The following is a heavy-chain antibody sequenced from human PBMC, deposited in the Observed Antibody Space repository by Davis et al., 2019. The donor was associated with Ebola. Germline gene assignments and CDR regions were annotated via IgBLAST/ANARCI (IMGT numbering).Heavy chain of an antibody. CDR3: ASGDGRGSSYDMDV. CDR2: IKHDGGEK. Sequence: GGSLRLSCAASGFIFSNYWMSWVRQAPGKGPEWVAIIKHDGGEKYYVDSVKGRFTISRDNAKNSLFLQMNSLRAEDTALYYCASGDGRGSSYDMDVWGQGTTVTVSS. V-gene: IGHV3-7*03. D-gene: IGHD5-12*01. J-gene: IGHJ6*02. CDR1: GFIFSNYW.